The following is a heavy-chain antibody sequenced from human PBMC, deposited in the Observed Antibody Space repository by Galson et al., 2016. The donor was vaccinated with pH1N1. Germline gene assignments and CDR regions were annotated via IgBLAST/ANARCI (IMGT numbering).Heavy chain of an antibody. Sequence: SLRLSCAASEFIFSNKWMHWLRQSPGKGLEWLAVLKSDGTSARYADSVKGRFTISRDNAKNTLSLQMNSLRVEDTSVSYCIREMSWGQGVLVTVS. J-gene: IGHJ5*02. CDR2: LKSDGTSA. CDR3: IREMS. V-gene: IGHV3-74*01. CDR1: EFIFSNKW.